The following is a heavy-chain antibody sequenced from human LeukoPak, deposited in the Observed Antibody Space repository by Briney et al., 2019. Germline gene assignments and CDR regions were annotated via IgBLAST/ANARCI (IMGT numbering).Heavy chain of an antibody. CDR2: IRYDGDNK. V-gene: IGHV3-30*02. Sequence: PGGSLRLSCAASGFTFSSYDMHWVRQAPGKGLEWVAFIRYDGDNKYFADSVKGRFTISRDNSKNTLFLQMNSLRAEDTAVYYCTRGPWGSSSSYYYYYYMDVWGKGTTVTVSS. J-gene: IGHJ6*03. D-gene: IGHD6-6*01. CDR1: GFTFSSYD. CDR3: TRGPWGSSSSYYYYYYMDV.